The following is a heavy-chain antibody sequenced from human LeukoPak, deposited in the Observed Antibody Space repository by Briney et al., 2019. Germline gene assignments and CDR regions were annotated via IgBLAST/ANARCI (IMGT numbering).Heavy chain of an antibody. V-gene: IGHV3-30*02. CDR2: IRYDGSNK. CDR3: AKDRYDSSGYYFPY. CDR1: GFTFSSYG. Sequence: WGSLRLSCAASGFTFSSYGMHWVRQAPGKGLEWVAFIRYDGSNKYYADSVKGRFTISRDNSKNTLYLQMNSLRAEDTAVYYCAKDRYDSSGYYFPYWGQGTLVTVSS. D-gene: IGHD3-22*01. J-gene: IGHJ4*02.